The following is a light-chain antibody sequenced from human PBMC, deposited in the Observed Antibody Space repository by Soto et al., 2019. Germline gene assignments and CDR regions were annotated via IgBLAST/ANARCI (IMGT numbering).Light chain of an antibody. V-gene: IGKV3-11*01. CDR3: QQRSNWPSLT. CDR2: DAS. J-gene: IGKJ4*01. Sequence: EIVLTPSPATLSLSPGERATLSCRASQSVSSYLAWYQQKPGQAPRLLIYDASNRATGIPARFSGSGSGTEFTLTISGLQSEDFAVYYCQQRSNWPSLTFGGGTKVDIK. CDR1: QSVSSY.